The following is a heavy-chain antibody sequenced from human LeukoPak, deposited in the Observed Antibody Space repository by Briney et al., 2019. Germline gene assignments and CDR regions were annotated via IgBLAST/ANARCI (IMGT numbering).Heavy chain of an antibody. Sequence: SETLSLTCAVYGGSLSDYYWSWICQPPGKGLEWIGEINHSGSTNYNPSLKSRVTISADTSKNQFSLRLRSVTAADTAVYYCVGQLAYCGGDCYPRGAFDIWGQGTMVTVSS. CDR2: INHSGST. V-gene: IGHV4-34*01. J-gene: IGHJ3*02. CDR3: VGQLAYCGGDCYPRGAFDI. D-gene: IGHD2-21*01. CDR1: GGSLSDYY.